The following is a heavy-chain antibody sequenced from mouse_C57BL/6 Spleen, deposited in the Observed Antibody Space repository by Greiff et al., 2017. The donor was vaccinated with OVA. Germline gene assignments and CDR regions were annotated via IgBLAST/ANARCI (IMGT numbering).Heavy chain of an antibody. CDR1: GYTFTDYY. J-gene: IGHJ1*03. Sequence: QVQLKESGAELVRPGASVKLSCKASGYTFTDYYINWVKQRPGQGLEWIARIYPGSGNTYYNEKFKGKATLTAEKSSSTAYMQLSSLTSEDSAVYVCARSGYYGISLYFDVWGTGTTVTVSS. CDR2: IYPGSGNT. V-gene: IGHV1-76*01. CDR3: ARSGYYGISLYFDV. D-gene: IGHD1-1*01.